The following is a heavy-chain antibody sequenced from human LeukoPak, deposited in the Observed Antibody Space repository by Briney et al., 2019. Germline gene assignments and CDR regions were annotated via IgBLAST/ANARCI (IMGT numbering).Heavy chain of an antibody. CDR2: ISYDGSNK. CDR1: GFTFSSYG. Sequence: GRSLRLSRAASGFTFSSYGMHWVRQAPGKGLEWVAVISYDGSNKYYADSVKGRFTISRDNSKNTLYLQMNSLRAEDTAVYYCAKAVGGEFDPWGQGTLVTVSS. J-gene: IGHJ5*02. CDR3: AKAVGGEFDP. V-gene: IGHV3-30*18.